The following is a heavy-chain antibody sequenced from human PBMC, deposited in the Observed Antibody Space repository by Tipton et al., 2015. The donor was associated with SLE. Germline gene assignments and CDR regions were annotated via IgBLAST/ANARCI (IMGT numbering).Heavy chain of an antibody. J-gene: IGHJ4*02. V-gene: IGHV4-59*01. CDR1: GGSISSYY. CDR2: IYYSGSP. D-gene: IGHD6-13*01. Sequence: TLSLTCTVSGGSISSYYWSWIRQPPGKGLEWIGYIYYSGSPNYNPSLKSRVTISVDTSKNQFSLKLSSVTAADTAVYYCARESSWDPLFDYWGQGTLVTVSS. CDR3: ARESSWDPLFDY.